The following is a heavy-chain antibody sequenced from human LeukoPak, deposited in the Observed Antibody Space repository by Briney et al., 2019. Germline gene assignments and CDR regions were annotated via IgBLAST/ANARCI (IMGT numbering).Heavy chain of an antibody. J-gene: IGHJ6*03. CDR1: GYTFTSYD. Sequence: ASVKVSCKASGYTFTSYDVNWVRQATGQGLEWMGWMNPNSGYTGYAQKFQGRVTMTRNTSISTAYMELSSLRSEDTAVYYCARDPHVLSSSASGYYYYYMDVWGKGTTVTVSS. D-gene: IGHD6-6*01. CDR3: ARDPHVLSSSASGYYYYYMDV. CDR2: MNPNSGYT. V-gene: IGHV1-8*01.